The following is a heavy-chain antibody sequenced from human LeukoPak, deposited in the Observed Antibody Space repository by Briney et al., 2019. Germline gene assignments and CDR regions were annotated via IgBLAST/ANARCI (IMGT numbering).Heavy chain of an antibody. Sequence: SEALSLTCAVSGGSINSDDWSWIRQPPGKGLEWIGYMLDTVTTKDNPSLKSRFTLSADTSKNQFSLRLTSVTAADTAVYYCATIKRGNIFGYFDFWGQGIPVTVSS. CDR1: GGSINSDD. CDR2: MLDTVTT. V-gene: IGHV4-4*09. D-gene: IGHD5-18*01. CDR3: ATIKRGNIFGYFDF. J-gene: IGHJ4*02.